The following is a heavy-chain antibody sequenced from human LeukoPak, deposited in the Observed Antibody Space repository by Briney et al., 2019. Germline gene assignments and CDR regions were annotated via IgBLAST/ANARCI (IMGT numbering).Heavy chain of an antibody. Sequence: PSETLSLTCTVSGGSISSYYWSWIRQPPGKGLEWIGYIYHSGSTNYNPSLKSRVTISVDTSKNQFSLKLSSVTAADTAVYYCARHRTRYSSSTYYFDYWGQGTLVAVSS. J-gene: IGHJ4*02. CDR1: GGSISSYY. V-gene: IGHV4-59*08. CDR2: IYHSGST. CDR3: ARHRTRYSSSTYYFDY. D-gene: IGHD6-13*01.